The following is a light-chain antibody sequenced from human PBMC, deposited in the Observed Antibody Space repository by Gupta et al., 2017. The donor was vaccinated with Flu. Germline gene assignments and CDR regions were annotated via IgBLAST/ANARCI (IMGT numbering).Light chain of an antibody. CDR3: AAWDDSLKGGV. CDR1: SSNIASNT. CDR2: SDN. J-gene: IGLJ3*02. V-gene: IGLV1-44*01. Sequence: QSVLTQPPSASGTPGQRVTISCSGSSSNIASNTVNWYQQVPGTAPKRRIYSDNRRPSGVPDRFSCSQAGTSDYLAISVLQSEDEAEYDGAAWDDSLKGGVFGGGTKITVL.